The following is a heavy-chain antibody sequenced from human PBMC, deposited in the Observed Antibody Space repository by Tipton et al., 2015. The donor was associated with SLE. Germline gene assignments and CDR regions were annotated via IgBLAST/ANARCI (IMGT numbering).Heavy chain of an antibody. V-gene: IGHV4-61*09. D-gene: IGHD1-26*01. Sequence: TLSLTCTVSGGSISRGVYYWSWIRQPAGKGLEWIGYIYISGSTNYNPSLKSRVTISVDTSKNQFSLKLSSVTAADTAVYYCAKTDLMEVGGPTFDIWGQGTMVTVSS. J-gene: IGHJ3*02. CDR2: IYISGST. CDR1: GGSISRGVYY. CDR3: AKTDLMEVGGPTFDI.